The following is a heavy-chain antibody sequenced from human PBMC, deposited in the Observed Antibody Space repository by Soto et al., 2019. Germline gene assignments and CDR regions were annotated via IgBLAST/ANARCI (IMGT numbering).Heavy chain of an antibody. CDR1: GGSTSSVGYY. V-gene: IGHV4-39*01. Sequence: QLQLQESGPGLVKPSETLSLTCTVSGGSTSSVGYYWGWIRQPPGKGLEWIGTIYYSGTTYYKPSLKSRVTISVDTSKNQFSLKLSSVTAADTAVYYCARRPPTVTTYYFDYWGQGTLVTVSS. J-gene: IGHJ4*02. CDR3: ARRPPTVTTYYFDY. CDR2: IYYSGTT. D-gene: IGHD4-17*01.